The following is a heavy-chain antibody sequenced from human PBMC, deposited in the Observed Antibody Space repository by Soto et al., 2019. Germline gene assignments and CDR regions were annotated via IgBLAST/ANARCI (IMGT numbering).Heavy chain of an antibody. CDR1: GGSISSSSW. V-gene: IGHV4-4*02. CDR2: IFESGAT. D-gene: IGHD1-7*01. J-gene: IGHJ4*02. CDR3: TTSHAGELNN. Sequence: QVQLQESCPGLVTPSGTLSLTCAVSGGSISSSSWWTWVRQSPGKGLEWIGEIFESGATNYNPSLKSRLTMSVDKSKTQFSLNLSSLTAADTAVYFCTTSHAGELNNWGQGTLVTVSS.